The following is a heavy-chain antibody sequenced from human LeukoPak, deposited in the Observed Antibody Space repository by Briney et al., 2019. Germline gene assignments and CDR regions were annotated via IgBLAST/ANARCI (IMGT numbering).Heavy chain of an antibody. CDR2: ISSSGSTI. D-gene: IGHD2-2*01. CDR3: AGGVAVSVVPAPDY. J-gene: IGHJ4*02. Sequence: PGGSLRLSCAASGFIFSNYAMHWVRQAPGKGLEWVSYISSSGSTIYYADSVKGRFTISRDNAKNSLYLQMNSLRAEDTAVYYCAGGVAVSVVPAPDYWGQGTLVTVSS. V-gene: IGHV3-48*03. CDR1: GFIFSNYA.